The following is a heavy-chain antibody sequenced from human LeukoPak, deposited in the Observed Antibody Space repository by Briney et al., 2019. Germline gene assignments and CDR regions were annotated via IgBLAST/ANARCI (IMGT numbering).Heavy chain of an antibody. CDR1: RGSTSSSSYY. J-gene: IGHJ4*02. CDR2: IYYSGTT. CDR3: ARRPIVVVPAASHYFDY. D-gene: IGHD2-2*01. Sequence: SETLSLTCTVSRGSTSSSSYYWGWIRQPPGRGLEWIGIIYYSGTTYYNPSLRSRVTMSVDTSRDRFSLSLSFVTAADTAVYYCARRPIVVVPAASHYFDYWGQGILVAVSS. V-gene: IGHV4-39*01.